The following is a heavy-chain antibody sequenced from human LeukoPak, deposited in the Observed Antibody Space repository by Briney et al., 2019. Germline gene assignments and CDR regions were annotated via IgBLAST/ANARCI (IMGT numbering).Heavy chain of an antibody. CDR2: ISSSSSHT. D-gene: IGHD6-13*01. CDR3: ARQLVYDYFDY. CDR1: GFTFSDYY. Sequence: KPGGSLRLSCAASGFTFSDYYMSWIRQAPGKGLEWVSYISSSSSHTNYADSVKGRFTISRDNAKNSLYLQMNSLRAEDTAVYYCARQLVYDYFDYWGQGTLVTVSS. J-gene: IGHJ4*02. V-gene: IGHV3-11*06.